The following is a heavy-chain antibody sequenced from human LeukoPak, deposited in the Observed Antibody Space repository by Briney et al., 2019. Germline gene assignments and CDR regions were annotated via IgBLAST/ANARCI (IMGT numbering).Heavy chain of an antibody. V-gene: IGHV4-34*01. Sequence: SETLSLTCAVYGGSFSGYYWSWIRQPPGKGQEWIGEINHSGSTNYNPSLKSRVTISVDTSKNQFSLKLSSVTAADTAVYYCARSNYYDSSGPLGYFDYWGQGTLVTVSS. CDR3: ARSNYYDSSGPLGYFDY. CDR1: GGSFSGYY. CDR2: INHSGST. J-gene: IGHJ4*02. D-gene: IGHD3-22*01.